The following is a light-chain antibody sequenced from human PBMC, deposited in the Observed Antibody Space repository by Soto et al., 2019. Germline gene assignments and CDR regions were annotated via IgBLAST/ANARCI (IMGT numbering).Light chain of an antibody. J-gene: IGLJ2*01. CDR2: EVI. CDR3: SSYTSSSSLV. CDR1: STDVGAFNY. V-gene: IGLV2-14*01. Sequence: QSVLTQPASVSGSPGQSITISCTATSTDVGAFNYVPWYQQYPGKAPKLMIYEVINRPSGVSNRFSGSKSGNTASLIISGLEAEDEADYYCSSYTSSSSLVFGGGTKLTVL.